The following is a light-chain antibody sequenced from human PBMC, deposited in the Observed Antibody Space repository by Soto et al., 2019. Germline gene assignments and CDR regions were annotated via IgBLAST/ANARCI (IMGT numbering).Light chain of an antibody. V-gene: IGLV2-23*01. CDR1: SSDVGS. CDR2: EGS. J-gene: IGLJ2*01. CDR3: CSYAGSRIVV. Sequence: QSALTRPASVSGSPGQSITISCTGTSSDVGSVSWYQQHPGKAPKLMIYEGSERPSGVSNRFSGSKSGNTASLTISGLQAEDEADYYCCSYAGSRIVVFGGGTQLTVL.